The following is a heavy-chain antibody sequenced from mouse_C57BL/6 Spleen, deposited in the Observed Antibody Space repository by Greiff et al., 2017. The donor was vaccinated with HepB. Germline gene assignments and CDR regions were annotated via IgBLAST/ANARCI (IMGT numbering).Heavy chain of an antibody. J-gene: IGHJ2*01. CDR1: GYSITSGYY. D-gene: IGHD1-1*01. CDR2: ISYDGSN. CDR3: ARGATTVYYFDY. Sequence: EVKLQESGPGLVKPSQSLSLTCSVTGYSITSGYYWNWIRQFPGNKLEWMGYISYDGSNNYNPSLKNRISITRDTSKNQFFLKLNSVTTEDTATYYCARGATTVYYFDYWGQGTTLTVSS. V-gene: IGHV3-6*01.